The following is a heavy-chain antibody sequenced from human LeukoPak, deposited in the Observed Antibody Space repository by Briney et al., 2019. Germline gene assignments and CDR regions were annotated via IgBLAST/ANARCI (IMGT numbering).Heavy chain of an antibody. Sequence: ASVKVSCKASGGTFSSYAISWVRQAPGQGLEWMGGIIPIFGTANYAQKFQGRVTITADKSTSTAYMELSSLRSEDTAVYYCARDEIVVVTATWDAFDIWGQGTMVTVSS. D-gene: IGHD2-21*02. CDR1: GGTFSSYA. V-gene: IGHV1-69*06. CDR3: ARDEIVVVTATWDAFDI. CDR2: IIPIFGTA. J-gene: IGHJ3*02.